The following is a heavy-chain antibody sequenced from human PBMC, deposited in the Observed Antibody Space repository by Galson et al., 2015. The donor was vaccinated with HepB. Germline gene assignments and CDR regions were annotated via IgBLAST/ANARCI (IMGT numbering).Heavy chain of an antibody. V-gene: IGHV1-46*01. CDR1: GYTFTNYF. D-gene: IGHD1/OR15-1a*01. J-gene: IGHJ6*02. CDR3: ATDGGTAYYYGMDV. Sequence: SVKVSCKASGYTFTNYFMHWVRQAPGQGLEWMGIINPSSGRTSYAQKFQGRVTMTRDTSTSTVYMELSSLRSEDTAVYYCATDGGTAYYYGMDVWGQGTTVTVSS. CDR2: INPSSGRT.